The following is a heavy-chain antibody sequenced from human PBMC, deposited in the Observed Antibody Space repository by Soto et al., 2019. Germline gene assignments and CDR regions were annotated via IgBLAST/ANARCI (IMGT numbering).Heavy chain of an antibody. CDR2: ISTSSSTI. CDR3: ARDSGNYWELDY. D-gene: IGHD1-26*01. Sequence: PGGSLRLSCAASGFTFSSYSMNWVRQAPGKGLEWVSYISTSSSTIYYADSVKGRCTISRDNAKTSLYLQLNSLRDEDTALYYCARDSGNYWELDYWGQGTLVTVSS. V-gene: IGHV3-48*02. J-gene: IGHJ4*02. CDR1: GFTFSSYS.